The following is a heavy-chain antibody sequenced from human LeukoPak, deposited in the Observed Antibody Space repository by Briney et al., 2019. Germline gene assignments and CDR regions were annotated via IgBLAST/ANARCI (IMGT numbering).Heavy chain of an antibody. V-gene: IGHV4-39*07. Sequence: SETLSLTCTVSGGSISTSSYYWGWIRQPPGKGLEWIGSIYYSGSTYYNPSLKSRVSISVDTSKNQFSLKLSSVTAADTAVYYCARDLLFSVTPDYWGQGTLVTVSS. CDR1: GGSISTSSYY. CDR2: IYYSGST. CDR3: ARDLLFSVTPDY. D-gene: IGHD4-17*01. J-gene: IGHJ4*02.